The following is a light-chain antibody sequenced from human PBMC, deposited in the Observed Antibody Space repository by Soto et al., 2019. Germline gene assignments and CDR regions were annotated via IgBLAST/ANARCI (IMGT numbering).Light chain of an antibody. CDR1: QSVSSNF. Sequence: ENVLTQSPGTLSLSPWERATLSCRASQSVSSNFLAWYQQKPXQAXRLLIYGASNRATGIPDRFSGSGSGTAFTLTISRLEPEDFAVYYCQQYDSSPRTFGQGTKVDIK. V-gene: IGKV3-20*01. CDR3: QQYDSSPRT. CDR2: GAS. J-gene: IGKJ1*01.